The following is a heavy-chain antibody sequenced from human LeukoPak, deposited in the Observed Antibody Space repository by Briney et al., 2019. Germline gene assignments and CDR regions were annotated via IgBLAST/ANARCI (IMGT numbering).Heavy chain of an antibody. D-gene: IGHD6-19*01. Sequence: GGSLRLSCAASGFTFSSYSMNWVRQAPGKGLEWVSSISSSSSYIYYADSVKGRFTISRDNAKNSLYLQMNSLRAEDTAVYYCARVYLSQDYSSGWYGRGYWGQGTLVTVSS. CDR2: ISSSSSYI. J-gene: IGHJ4*02. CDR3: ARVYLSQDYSSGWYGRGY. CDR1: GFTFSSYS. V-gene: IGHV3-21*01.